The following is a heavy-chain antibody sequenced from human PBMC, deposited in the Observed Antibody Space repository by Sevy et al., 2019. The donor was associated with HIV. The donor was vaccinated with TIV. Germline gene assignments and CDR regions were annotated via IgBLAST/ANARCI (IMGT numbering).Heavy chain of an antibody. Sequence: GGSLRLSCAASGFTFSNYAMSWVRQAPGKGLEWVSTFSFGCGRIYYADSVKGRFTISRDNSKNTLYLQMNSLRAEDTALYCCAREGCSKPHDYWGQGTLVTVSS. J-gene: IGHJ4*02. CDR3: AREGCSKPHDY. D-gene: IGHD2-2*01. CDR1: GFTFSNYA. V-gene: IGHV3-23*01. CDR2: FSFGCGRI.